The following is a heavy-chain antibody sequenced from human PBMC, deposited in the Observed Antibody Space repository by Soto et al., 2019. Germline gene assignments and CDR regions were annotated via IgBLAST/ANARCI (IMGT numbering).Heavy chain of an antibody. Sequence: QVQLQESGPGLVKPSQTLSLTCTVSGGSISIGDYYWSWIRQPPGKGLEGIGYIYYSGSTYYNPSLKSRVTISVDTSKNQVSLKLSYVTAADTAVDYCARASLAAAGIRSSFDYWGQGTLVTVSS. CDR2: IYYSGST. V-gene: IGHV4-30-4*01. J-gene: IGHJ4*02. CDR1: GGSISIGDYY. D-gene: IGHD6-13*01. CDR3: ARASLAAAGIRSSFDY.